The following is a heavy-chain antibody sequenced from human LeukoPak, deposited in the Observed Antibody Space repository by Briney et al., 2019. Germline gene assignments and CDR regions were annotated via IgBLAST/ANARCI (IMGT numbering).Heavy chain of an antibody. Sequence: PSETLSLTCTVSGGSISSYYWSWLRQPAGKGLEWIGRIYTSGSTNYNPSLKSRVTMSVDTSKNQFSLKLSSVTAADTAVYYCARRGYNSGSYPKGDYWGQGTLVTVSS. CDR2: IYTSGST. V-gene: IGHV4-4*07. J-gene: IGHJ4*02. D-gene: IGHD3-10*01. CDR3: ARRGYNSGSYPKGDY. CDR1: GGSISSYY.